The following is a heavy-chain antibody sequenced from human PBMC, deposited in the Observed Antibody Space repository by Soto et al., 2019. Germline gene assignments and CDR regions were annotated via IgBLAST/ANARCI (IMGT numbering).Heavy chain of an antibody. D-gene: IGHD3-3*01. CDR3: ARGGGPFGY. V-gene: IGHV1-18*01. CDR2: INPYNGNT. Sequence: QVQLVQSASEVKKPGASVKVSCKASGYTFTTYHISWVRQAPGQGLEWMGGINPYNGNTNFAQKFQGRVTMTTDTSTTTAYMDLRSLRFDDTAVYYCARGGGPFGYWGQGTLVTVSS. J-gene: IGHJ4*02. CDR1: GYTFTTYH.